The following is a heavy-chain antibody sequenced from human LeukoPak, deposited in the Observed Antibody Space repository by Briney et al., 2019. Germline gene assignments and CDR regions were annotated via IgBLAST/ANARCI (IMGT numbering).Heavy chain of an antibody. V-gene: IGHV3-9*01. CDR3: AKDRSSSWSLGAFDI. J-gene: IGHJ3*02. D-gene: IGHD6-13*01. Sequence: GGSPRLSCAASGFTFDDYAVHWVRQAPGKGLEWVSGISWNSGSIGYADSVKGRFTISRDNAKNSLYLQMNSLRAEDTALYYCAKDRSSSWSLGAFDIWGQGTMVTVSS. CDR2: ISWNSGSI. CDR1: GFTFDDYA.